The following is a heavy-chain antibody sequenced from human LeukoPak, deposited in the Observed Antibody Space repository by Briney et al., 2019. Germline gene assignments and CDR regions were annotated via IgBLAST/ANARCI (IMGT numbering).Heavy chain of an antibody. CDR2: IIPIFGTA. D-gene: IGHD2-2*01. CDR1: GGTFSSYA. CDR3: ARDHCSSTSCYESSWFDP. J-gene: IGHJ5*02. V-gene: IGHV1-69*13. Sequence: SVKVSCKASGGTFSSYAISWVRQAPGQGLEWMGGIIPIFGTANYAQKFQGRVTITADGSTSTAYMELSSLRSEDTAVYYCARDHCSSTSCYESSWFDPWGQGTLVTVSS.